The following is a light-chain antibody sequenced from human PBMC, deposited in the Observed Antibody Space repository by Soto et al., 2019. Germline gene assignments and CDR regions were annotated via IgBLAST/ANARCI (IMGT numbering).Light chain of an antibody. V-gene: IGKV1-5*01. CDR1: QSVSGC. J-gene: IGKJ1*01. Sequence: DILLTQSPCTLSSSPGETATLSCRASQSVSGCLAWYQHRPGEAPMLLSYDASATPRGVRSRGSGSGSGTEFTLTSISLEPYDVASYYWQQNKSFWTFGQGTKVDIK. CDR3: QQNKSFWT. CDR2: DAS.